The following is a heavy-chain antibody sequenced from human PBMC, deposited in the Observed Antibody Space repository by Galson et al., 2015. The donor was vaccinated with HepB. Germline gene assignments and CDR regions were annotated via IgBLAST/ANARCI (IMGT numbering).Heavy chain of an antibody. V-gene: IGHV3-30*18. CDR2: LSYDGRNT. D-gene: IGHD6-19*01. CDR1: GSSFSSYD. CDR3: AKDSRYISGWYTGRGGLDF. J-gene: IGHJ4*02. Sequence: SLRLSCAASGSSFSSYDMHWVRQAPGKGLEWVAILSYDGRNTYSADSVKGRFTVSRDNSKNTLYLQLNSLRPEDTAVYYCAKDSRYISGWYTGRGGLDFWGQGTLVTVSS.